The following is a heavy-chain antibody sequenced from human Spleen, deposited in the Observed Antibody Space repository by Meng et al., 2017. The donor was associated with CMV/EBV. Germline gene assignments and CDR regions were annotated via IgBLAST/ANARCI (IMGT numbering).Heavy chain of an antibody. D-gene: IGHD6-19*01. CDR2: IGAAGDT. CDR1: GFPFSIYD. Sequence: GESLKISCAASGFPFSIYDMHWVRQRTGKGLEWVSGIGAAGDTHYPGSVKGRFTISRENDKNSFFLQMNNLTAGDTAVYYCARGLISSGWFWEDAFDIWGQGTMVTVSS. CDR3: ARGLISSGWFWEDAFDI. J-gene: IGHJ3*02. V-gene: IGHV3-13*01.